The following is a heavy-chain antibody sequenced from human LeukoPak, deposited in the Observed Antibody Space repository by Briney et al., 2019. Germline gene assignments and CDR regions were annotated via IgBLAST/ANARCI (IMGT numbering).Heavy chain of an antibody. Sequence: GESLKISCKGSGCIFTSYWIGWGRQMPGKGLEWMGIIYPGDSDTRYSPSFQGQVTISADKSISTAYLQWSSLKASDTAMYYCARRLGGGKVATTKHYYYYYGMDVWGKGTTVTVSS. CDR1: GCIFTSYW. CDR3: ARRLGGGKVATTKHYYYYYGMDV. D-gene: IGHD5-12*01. CDR2: IYPGDSDT. V-gene: IGHV5-51*01. J-gene: IGHJ6*04.